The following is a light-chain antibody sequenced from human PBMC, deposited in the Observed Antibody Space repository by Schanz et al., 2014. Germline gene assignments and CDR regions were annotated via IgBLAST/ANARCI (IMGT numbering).Light chain of an antibody. CDR3: QQYNNWPRT. Sequence: EIVMTQSPATLSVSPGERATLSCRASQSVRSNLAWYQQKPGQAPRLLIYDASTRATGIPARFSGSGSGTEFTLTISSLQSEDLAVYYCQQYNNWPRTFGQGTKVEIK. V-gene: IGKV3-15*01. CDR2: DAS. J-gene: IGKJ1*01. CDR1: QSVRSN.